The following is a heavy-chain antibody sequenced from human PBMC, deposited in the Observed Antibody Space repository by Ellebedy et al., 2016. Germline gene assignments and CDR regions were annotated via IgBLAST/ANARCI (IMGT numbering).Heavy chain of an antibody. J-gene: IGHJ3*02. CDR3: ARDVLLWFGAGLVAFDI. CDR2: IKQDGSEK. Sequence: GGSLRLSCAASGFTFSSYWMSWVRQAPGKGLEWVANIKQDGSEKYYVDSVKGRFTISRDNAKNSLYLQMNSLRAEDTAVYYCARDVLLWFGAGLVAFDIWGQGTMVTVSS. D-gene: IGHD3-10*01. CDR1: GFTFSSYW. V-gene: IGHV3-7*04.